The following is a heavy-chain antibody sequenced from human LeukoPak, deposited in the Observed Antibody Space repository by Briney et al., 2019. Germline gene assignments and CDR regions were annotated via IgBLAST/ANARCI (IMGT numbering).Heavy chain of an antibody. D-gene: IGHD3-22*01. CDR1: GYSISSGYY. CDR3: ARAAGGYDSSGYLSLWGY. J-gene: IGHJ4*02. CDR2: IYHSGST. Sequence: SETLSLTCTVSGYSISSGYYWGWIRQPPGKGLEWIGSIYHSGSTYYNPSLKSRVTISVDTSKNQFSLKLSSVTAADTAVYYCARAAGGYDSSGYLSLWGYWGQGTLVTVSS. V-gene: IGHV4-38-2*02.